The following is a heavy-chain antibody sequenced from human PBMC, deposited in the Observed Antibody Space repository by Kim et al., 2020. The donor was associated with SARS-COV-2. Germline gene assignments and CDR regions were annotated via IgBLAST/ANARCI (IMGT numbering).Heavy chain of an antibody. CDR3: ARMAIAYAFDL. CDR2: IIPAFTTT. CDR1: GGTFSNYV. Sequence: SVKVSCKATGGTFSNYVINWVRQAPGQGLEWMGAIIPAFTTTNYAQKFRGRVTITADASASTAYMELSSLKSGDSAIYYCARMAIAYAFDLWGQGTTLIVSS. J-gene: IGHJ3*01. V-gene: IGHV1-69*13.